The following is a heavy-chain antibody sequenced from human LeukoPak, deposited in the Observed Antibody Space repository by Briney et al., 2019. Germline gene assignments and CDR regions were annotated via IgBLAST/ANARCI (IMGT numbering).Heavy chain of an antibody. D-gene: IGHD5-24*01. CDR1: GGSISSYY. J-gene: IGHJ4*02. V-gene: IGHV4-59*01. Sequence: SETLSLTCTVSGGSISSYYWSWIRQPPGKGLEWIGYIYYSGSTNYNPSLKSRVTISVDTSKNQFSLKLSSVTAADTAVYYCAREMATDYFDYWGQGTLVTVSS. CDR3: AREMATDYFDY. CDR2: IYYSGST.